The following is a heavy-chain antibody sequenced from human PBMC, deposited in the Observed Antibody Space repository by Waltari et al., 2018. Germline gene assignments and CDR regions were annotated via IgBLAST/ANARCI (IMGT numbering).Heavy chain of an antibody. CDR2: ISSSSSYK. V-gene: IGHV3-21*01. D-gene: IGHD6-13*01. CDR1: GFTFSSYS. J-gene: IGHJ4*02. CDR3: ARVGIAAAGSLDY. Sequence: EVQLVESGGGLVKPGGSLRLSCAASGFTFSSYSMNWVRQAPGKGMEWVSSISSSSSYKDYADSVKGRFTISRDNAKNSLYLQMNSLRAEDTAVYYCARVGIAAAGSLDYWGQGTLVTVSS.